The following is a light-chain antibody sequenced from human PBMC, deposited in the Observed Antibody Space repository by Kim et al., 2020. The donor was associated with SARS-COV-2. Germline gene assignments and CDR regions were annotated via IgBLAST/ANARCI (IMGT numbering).Light chain of an antibody. V-gene: IGKV1-27*01. Sequence: ASVGDRVTITCRASQDISNYLNWYQQKPGKVPKLLIYAASTLQTGVPSRFSGSGSGTDFTLTISSLQPEDFATYYCQKYNSAPLTFGEGTKVDIK. CDR2: AAS. CDR3: QKYNSAPLT. J-gene: IGKJ4*01. CDR1: QDISNY.